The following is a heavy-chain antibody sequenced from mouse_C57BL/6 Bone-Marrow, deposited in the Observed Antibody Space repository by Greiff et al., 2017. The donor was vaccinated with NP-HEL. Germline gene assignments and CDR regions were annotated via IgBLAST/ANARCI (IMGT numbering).Heavy chain of an antibody. J-gene: IGHJ4*01. D-gene: IGHD1-1*01. V-gene: IGHV2-2*01. CDR2: IWSGGST. CDR1: GFSLTSYG. Sequence: QVQLQQSGPGLVQPSQSLSITCTVSGFSLTSYGVHWVRQSPGKGLEWLGVIWSGGSTDYNAAFISRLSISKDNSKSQVFFKMNSLQADDTAIYYCASPIYYYGSSYSHYYAMDYWGQGTSVTVSS. CDR3: ASPIYYYGSSYSHYYAMDY.